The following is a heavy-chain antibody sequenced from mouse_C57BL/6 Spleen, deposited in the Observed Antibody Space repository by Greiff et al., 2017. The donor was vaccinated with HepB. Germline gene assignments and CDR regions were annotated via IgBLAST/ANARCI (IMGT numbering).Heavy chain of an antibody. Sequence: EVKLVESGGGLVQPGGSLSLSCAASGFTFTDYYMSWVRQPPGKALEWLGFIRNKANGYTTEYSASVKGRFTISRDNSQSILYLQMNALRAEDSATYYCARSPLITTVVAHWYFDVWGTGTTVTVSS. J-gene: IGHJ1*03. CDR1: GFTFTDYY. D-gene: IGHD1-1*01. V-gene: IGHV7-3*01. CDR3: ARSPLITTVVAHWYFDV. CDR2: IRNKANGYTT.